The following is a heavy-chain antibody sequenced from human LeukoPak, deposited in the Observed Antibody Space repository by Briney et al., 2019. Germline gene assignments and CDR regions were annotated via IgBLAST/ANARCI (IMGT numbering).Heavy chain of an antibody. J-gene: IGHJ4*02. D-gene: IGHD4-17*01. CDR3: ARGRPSGDYFDF. V-gene: IGHV4-61*02. CDR2: LNPSGKI. CDR1: GDSISRNSHY. Sequence: SETLSLTCSVSGDSISRNSHYWCWIRQSAGKGLEWIGRLNPSGKIDYNPSLRSRLTMSLDPSENMLSLKLSSVTAADTALYYCARGRPSGDYFDFWGQGALVTVSS.